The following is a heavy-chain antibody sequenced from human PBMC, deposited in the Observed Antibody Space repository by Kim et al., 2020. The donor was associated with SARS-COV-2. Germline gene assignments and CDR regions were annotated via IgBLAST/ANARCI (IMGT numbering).Heavy chain of an antibody. CDR3: AIPRVGDANYPFDY. D-gene: IGHD4-4*01. V-gene: IGHV3-23*01. Sequence: GGSLRLSCAASGFTFSNYAMYWVRQAPGKGVEWVAAIGAGGASTYHADSEKGRFTISRDNSKNTLNLQMNSLRADDTAAYYSAIPRVGDANYPFDYLGQG. J-gene: IGHJ4*02. CDR1: GFTFSNYA. CDR2: IGAGGAST.